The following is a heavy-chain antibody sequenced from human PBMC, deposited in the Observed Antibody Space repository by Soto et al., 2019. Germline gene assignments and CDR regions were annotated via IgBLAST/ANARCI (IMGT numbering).Heavy chain of an antibody. J-gene: IGHJ4*02. V-gene: IGHV4-61*01. CDR2: IYYSGST. CDR3: ARSPDY. CDR1: GGSVSSGSYY. Sequence: SETLSLTCTVSGGSVSSGSYYWSWIRQPPGKGLEWIGYIYYSGSTNYNPSLKSRVTISVDTSKNQFSLKLSSVTAADTAVYYCARSPDYWGQGTLVTVSS.